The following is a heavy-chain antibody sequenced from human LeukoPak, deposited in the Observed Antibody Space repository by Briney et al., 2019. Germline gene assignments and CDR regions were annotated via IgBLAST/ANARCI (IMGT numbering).Heavy chain of an antibody. V-gene: IGHV4-39*01. Sequence: SQTLSLTCTVSGGSISSSSYYWGWIRQPPGKGREWIGSIYYSGSTYYTPSLKSRLTISVDTSKSQFSLKLSSVTAADTAVYYCARRPGYSYAFDYWGQGTLVTVSS. CDR2: IYYSGST. CDR3: ARRPGYSYAFDY. J-gene: IGHJ4*02. CDR1: GGSISSSSYY. D-gene: IGHD5-18*01.